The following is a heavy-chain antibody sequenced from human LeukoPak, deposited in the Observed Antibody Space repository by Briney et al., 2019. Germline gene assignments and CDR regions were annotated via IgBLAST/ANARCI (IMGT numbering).Heavy chain of an antibody. CDR3: ARAKITIFGVVLISYYFVY. CDR2: INWNGGST. Sequence: SGGSLRLSCAASGFTFDDYGMSWVRQAPGEGLECGSGINWNGGSTGYSDSVKSRFTISRDNAKNSLYLQMNSLRAEDTALYYCARAKITIFGVVLISYYFVYWGQGTMVTVSS. V-gene: IGHV3-20*04. J-gene: IGHJ4*02. D-gene: IGHD3-3*01. CDR1: GFTFDDYG.